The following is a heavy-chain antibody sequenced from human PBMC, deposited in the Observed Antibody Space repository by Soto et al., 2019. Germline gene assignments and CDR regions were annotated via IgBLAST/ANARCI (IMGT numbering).Heavy chain of an antibody. CDR2: IWYDGSNK. Sequence: GGSLRLCCAASGFTFSSYGMHWVRQAPGKGLEWVAVIWYDGSNKYYADSVKGRFTISRDNSKNTLYLQMNSPRAEDTAVYYCARDALVVVAATFVDIWGQGTMVTVSS. CDR1: GFTFSSYG. D-gene: IGHD2-15*01. V-gene: IGHV3-33*01. J-gene: IGHJ3*02. CDR3: ARDALVVVAATFVDI.